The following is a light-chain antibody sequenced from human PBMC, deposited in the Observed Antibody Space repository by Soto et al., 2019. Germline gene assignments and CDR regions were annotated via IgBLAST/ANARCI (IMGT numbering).Light chain of an antibody. CDR2: GTS. J-gene: IGKJ3*01. CDR1: QSVSSKY. CDR3: QQYGSSLFT. V-gene: IGKV3-20*01. Sequence: EIVLTQSPGTLSLSPGERATLSCRASQSVSSKYLAWYQQKPGQAPRVLIYGTSIRASGVPERFSGGGSGTDFTLTITRLEPEDFGVYYCQQYGSSLFTFGPGTKVDIK.